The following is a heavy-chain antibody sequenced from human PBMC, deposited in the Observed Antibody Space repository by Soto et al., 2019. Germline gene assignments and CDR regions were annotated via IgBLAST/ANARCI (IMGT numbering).Heavy chain of an antibody. CDR1: GGSISSGDYY. D-gene: IGHD3-3*01. CDR3: ARQYYDFWSGIPYYFDY. V-gene: IGHV4-30-4*01. Sequence: SETLSLTCTVSGGSISSGDYYWSWIRQPPGKGLEWIGYIYYSGSTYYNPSLKSRVTISVDTSKNQFSLKLSSVTAADTAVYYCARQYYDFWSGIPYYFDYWGQGTLVTVSS. CDR2: IYYSGST. J-gene: IGHJ4*02.